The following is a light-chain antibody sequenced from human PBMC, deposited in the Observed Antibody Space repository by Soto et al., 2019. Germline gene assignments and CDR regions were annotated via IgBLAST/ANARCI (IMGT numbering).Light chain of an antibody. CDR2: VAS. CDR3: QQLDSYPLT. J-gene: IGKJ4*01. Sequence: DIQLTQSPSFLSASVGDRVTLTCRASQDISTYFAWYQQKPGKAPNLLIYVASTLQNGVPSRFSGTGSGTEFTLTITNLQPEDFATYYCQQLDSYPLTFGGGTEVEIK. V-gene: IGKV1-9*01. CDR1: QDISTY.